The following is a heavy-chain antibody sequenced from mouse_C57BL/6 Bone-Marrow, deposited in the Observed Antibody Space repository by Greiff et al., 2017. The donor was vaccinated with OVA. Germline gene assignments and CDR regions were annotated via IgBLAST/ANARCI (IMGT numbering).Heavy chain of an antibody. J-gene: IGHJ1*03. CDR2: IYPRSGNT. D-gene: IGHD2-12*01. V-gene: IGHV1-81*01. Sequence: QVHVKQSGAELARPGASVKLSCKASGYTFTSYGISWVKQRTGQGLEWIGEIYPRSGNTYYNEKFKGKATLTADKSSSTAYMELRSLTSEDSAVYFCARRGDYREGWYFDVWGTGTTVTVSS. CDR1: GYTFTSYG. CDR3: ARRGDYREGWYFDV.